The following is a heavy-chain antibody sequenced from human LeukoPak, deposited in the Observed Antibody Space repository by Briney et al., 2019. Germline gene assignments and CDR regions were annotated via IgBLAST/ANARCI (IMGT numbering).Heavy chain of an antibody. V-gene: IGHV1-69*04. Sequence: ASVKVSCKASGGTFSSYAISWVRQAPGQGLEWMGRIIPILGIANYAQKFQGRVTITADKSTSTAYMELSSLRSEDTAVYYCARGRGVRDYYDSSGYYSDLGYWGQGTLVTVSS. CDR3: ARGRGVRDYYDSSGYYSDLGY. J-gene: IGHJ4*02. CDR1: GGTFSSYA. CDR2: IIPILGIA. D-gene: IGHD3-22*01.